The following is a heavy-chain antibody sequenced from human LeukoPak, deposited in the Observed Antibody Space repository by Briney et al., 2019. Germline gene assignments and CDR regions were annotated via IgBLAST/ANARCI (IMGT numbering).Heavy chain of an antibody. CDR3: ASSGYYYDSSGFDY. CDR1: GGSISSGGYS. D-gene: IGHD3-22*01. CDR2: IYHSGST. Sequence: SETLSLTCAVSGGSISSGGYSWSWIRQPPGKGLEWIGYIYHSGSTYYNPSLKSRVTISVDRSKNQFSLKLSSVTAADTAVYYCASSGYYYDSSGFDYWGQGTLVTVSS. J-gene: IGHJ4*02. V-gene: IGHV4-30-2*01.